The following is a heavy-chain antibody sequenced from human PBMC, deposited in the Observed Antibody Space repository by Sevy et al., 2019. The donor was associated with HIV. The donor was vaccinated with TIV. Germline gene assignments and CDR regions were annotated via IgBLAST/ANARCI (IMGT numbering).Heavy chain of an antibody. CDR3: TTVRHYVDRNTGYPEIVPIAY. Sequence: GGSLRLSCAASGFTFTNAWMNWVRQAPGMRLEWVGRIKGKSNGGTTDYAAPVKGRFTISRDDSNNTLYLQMTSLKIEDTAIYYCTTVRHYVDRNTGYPEIVPIAYWGQGRLVTVSS. V-gene: IGHV3-15*07. D-gene: IGHD3-9*01. J-gene: IGHJ4*02. CDR1: GFTFTNAW. CDR2: IKGKSNGGTT.